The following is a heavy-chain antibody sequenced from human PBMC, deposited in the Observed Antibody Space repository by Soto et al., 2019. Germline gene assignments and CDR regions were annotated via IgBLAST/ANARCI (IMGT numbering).Heavy chain of an antibody. Sequence: PSETLSLTCTVSGGSISSSSYYWGWIRQPPGKGLEWIGSIYYSGSTYYNPSLKSRVTISVDTSKNQFSLKLSSVTAADTAVYYCARQWSGWYKGEYFQPWGQGTLVTVSS. V-gene: IGHV4-39*01. J-gene: IGHJ1*01. CDR3: ARQWSGWYKGEYFQP. CDR2: IYYSGST. D-gene: IGHD6-19*01. CDR1: GGSISSSSYY.